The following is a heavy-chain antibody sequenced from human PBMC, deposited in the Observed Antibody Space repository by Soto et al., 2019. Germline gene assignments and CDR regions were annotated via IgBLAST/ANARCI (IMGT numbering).Heavy chain of an antibody. CDR2: MSWKSGSI. Sequence: EVQLVESGGGLVQPGRSLRLSCAASGFSFDDYAMHWVRRAPGTGLEWVSGMSWKSGSIVYADSVKGRFSISRDNAKNTLYLQMNSLRAEDTALYYCAKDGAIAVTCYYYYMDVWGKGTTVTVS. D-gene: IGHD6-19*01. CDR3: AKDGAIAVTCYYYYMDV. V-gene: IGHV3-9*01. CDR1: GFSFDDYA. J-gene: IGHJ6*03.